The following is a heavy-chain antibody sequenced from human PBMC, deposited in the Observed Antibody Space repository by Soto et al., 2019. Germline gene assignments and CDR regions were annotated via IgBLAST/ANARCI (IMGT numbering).Heavy chain of an antibody. CDR1: GGSIGGGGYS. Sequence: SETLSLTCGVSGGSIGGGGYSWSWIRQPPGKGLEWIGYIYHSGSTYYNPSLKSRVTISVDRSKNQFSLKLSSVTAADTAVYYCARGMTTVTTLDYWGQGTLVTVSS. V-gene: IGHV4-30-2*01. CDR2: IYHSGST. D-gene: IGHD4-4*01. CDR3: ARGMTTVTTLDY. J-gene: IGHJ4*02.